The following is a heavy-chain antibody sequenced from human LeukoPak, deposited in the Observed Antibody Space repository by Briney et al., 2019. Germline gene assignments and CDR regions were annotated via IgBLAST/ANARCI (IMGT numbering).Heavy chain of an antibody. V-gene: IGHV4-30-4*08. J-gene: IGHJ6*04. CDR2: IYYSGST. CDR1: GGSISSGDYY. CDR3: ARKLVVPAAKDV. Sequence: PSQTLSLTCTVSGGSISSGDYYWSWIRQPPGKGLEWIGYIYYSGSTYYNPSLKSRVTISVDTSKNQFSLKLSSVTAADTAVYYCARKLVVPAAKDVWGKGTTVTVSS. D-gene: IGHD2-2*01.